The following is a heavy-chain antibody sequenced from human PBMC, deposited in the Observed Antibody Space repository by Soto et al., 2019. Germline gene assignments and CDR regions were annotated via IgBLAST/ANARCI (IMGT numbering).Heavy chain of an antibody. CDR2: INHSGST. J-gene: IGHJ6*02. Sequence: QVQLQQWGAGLLKPSETLSLTCAVYGGSFSGYYWSWIRQPPGKGLEWIGEINHSGSTNYHPSLKSRVTISVDTSKNQFSLKLSSVTAADTAVYYCARDYYYYGMDVWGQGTTVTVSS. CDR3: ARDYYYYGMDV. V-gene: IGHV4-34*01. CDR1: GGSFSGYY.